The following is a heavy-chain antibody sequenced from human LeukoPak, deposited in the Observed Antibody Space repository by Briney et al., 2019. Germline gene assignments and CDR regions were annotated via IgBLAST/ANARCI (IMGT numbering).Heavy chain of an antibody. V-gene: IGHV4-59*08. CDR2: IYYSGST. CDR3: ARQYTDASGSYNFDY. D-gene: IGHD3-10*01. Sequence: ETLSLTCTVSGGSISTYYWTWIRQPPGKGLEWIGYIYYSGSTNYNPSLKSRVTISGDTSKKQFSLRLSSVTAADTAVYYCARQYTDASGSYNFDYWGQGTLVTVSS. CDR1: GGSISTYY. J-gene: IGHJ4*02.